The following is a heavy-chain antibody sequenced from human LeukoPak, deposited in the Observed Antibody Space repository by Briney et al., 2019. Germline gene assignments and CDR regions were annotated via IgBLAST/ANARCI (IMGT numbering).Heavy chain of an antibody. CDR3: ARGGEYDILTGYYHFMDV. J-gene: IGHJ6*03. CDR1: GGSISSYY. CDR2: IYTSGST. Sequence: PSETLSLTCTVSGGSISSYYWSWIRQPAGKGLEWIGRIYTSGSTNYNPSLKSRVTMSVDTSKNQFSLQLSSVTAADTAVYYCARGGEYDILTGYYHFMDVWGKGTTVTVSS. D-gene: IGHD3-9*01. V-gene: IGHV4-4*07.